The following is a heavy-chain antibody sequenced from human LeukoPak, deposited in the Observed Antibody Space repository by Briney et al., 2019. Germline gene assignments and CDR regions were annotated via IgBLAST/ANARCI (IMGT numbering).Heavy chain of an antibody. V-gene: IGHV5-51*01. D-gene: IGHD4-17*01. J-gene: IGHJ4*02. CDR2: IYPGDSDT. CDR3: ARQREFTVTYFDY. Sequence: GAALQISCKGSGSSFTSYWIGWVRQLPGKGLEWMGIIYPGDSDTRYSPSFQGQVTISADKSISTAYLQWSSLKASDTAMYYCARQREFTVTYFDYRGQGTLVTVSS. CDR1: GSSFTSYW.